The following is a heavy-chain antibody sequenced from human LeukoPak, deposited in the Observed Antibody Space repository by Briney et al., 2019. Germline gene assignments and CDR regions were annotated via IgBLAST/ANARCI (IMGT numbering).Heavy chain of an antibody. J-gene: IGHJ6*03. CDR3: AREKEDIVLMVYAYYYYYMDV. CDR2: IKQDGSEK. V-gene: IGHV3-7*01. Sequence: GGSLRLSCAASGFTFSSYWMSWVRQAPGKGLEWVANIKQDGSEKYYVDSVKGRFTISRDNAKNSLYLQMNSLRAEDTAVYYCAREKEDIVLMVYAYYYYYMDVWGKGTTVTVSS. D-gene: IGHD2-8*01. CDR1: GFTFSSYW.